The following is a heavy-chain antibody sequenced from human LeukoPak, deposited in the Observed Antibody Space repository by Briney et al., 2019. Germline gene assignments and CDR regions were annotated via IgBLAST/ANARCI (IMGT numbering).Heavy chain of an antibody. CDR1: GFTFSGYS. Sequence: GGSLRLSCAASGFTFSGYSMNWVRQAPGKGLEWVSYISSSSSTIYYADSVKGRFTISRDNAKNSLYLQMNSLRAEDTAVYYCARSCGGDCYQMDYYYYMDVWGKGTTVTVSS. CDR3: ARSCGGDCYQMDYYYYMDV. CDR2: ISSSSSTI. V-gene: IGHV3-48*01. D-gene: IGHD2-21*02. J-gene: IGHJ6*03.